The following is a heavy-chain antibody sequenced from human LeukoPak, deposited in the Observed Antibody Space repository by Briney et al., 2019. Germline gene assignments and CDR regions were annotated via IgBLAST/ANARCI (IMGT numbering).Heavy chain of an antibody. J-gene: IGHJ4*02. Sequence: ASLRLSCEASGYTFTSYAMHWVRQAPGQGLECMGGISPSGGSTTYAQTFQGRVTITRDTSTSTVYIDMSSLRSEGTPLYYCATIYYYDSSPWGFDYWGQGTLVTVSS. CDR2: ISPSGGST. D-gene: IGHD3-22*01. V-gene: IGHV1-46*03. CDR1: GYTFTSYA. CDR3: ATIYYYDSSPWGFDY.